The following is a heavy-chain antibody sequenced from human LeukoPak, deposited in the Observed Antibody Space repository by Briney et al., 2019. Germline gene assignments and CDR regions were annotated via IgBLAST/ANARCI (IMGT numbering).Heavy chain of an antibody. Sequence: SETLSLTCTVSGGSISSGSYYWSWIRQPAGKGLEWIGRIYTSGSTNYNPSLKSRVTISVDTSKNQFSLKLSSVTAADTAVYYCARHGLVDVTTYWYFDLWGRGTLVTVSS. CDR2: IYTSGST. CDR3: ARHGLVDVTTYWYFDL. J-gene: IGHJ2*01. CDR1: GGSISSGSYY. D-gene: IGHD4-11*01. V-gene: IGHV4-61*02.